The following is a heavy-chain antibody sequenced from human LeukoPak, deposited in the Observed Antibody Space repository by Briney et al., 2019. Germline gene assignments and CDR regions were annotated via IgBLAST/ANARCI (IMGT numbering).Heavy chain of an antibody. J-gene: IGHJ4*02. Sequence: PGGSLRLSCAASGFTFDDYAMHWVRQAPGKGLEWVSGISWNSGSIGYADSVKGRFTISRDNAKNSLYLQMNSLRAEDTALYYCAKDDGSYYDSSGSDYWGQGTLVTVSS. V-gene: IGHV3-9*01. CDR3: AKDDGSYYDSSGSDY. CDR1: GFTFDDYA. CDR2: ISWNSGSI. D-gene: IGHD3-22*01.